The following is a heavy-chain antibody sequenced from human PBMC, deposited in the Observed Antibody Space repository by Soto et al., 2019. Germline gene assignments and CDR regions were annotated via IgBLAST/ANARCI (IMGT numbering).Heavy chain of an antibody. CDR1: GGSISSGDYY. J-gene: IGHJ4*02. V-gene: IGHV4-30-4*01. CDR3: ARDEGPYCGGDCYSGIH. Sequence: QVQLQESGPGLVKPSQTLSLTCTVSGGSISSGDYYWSWIRQPPGKGLEWIGYISYSGSTYYNPSLKSRVTISVDTSKNQFSLKLSSVTAADTAVYYCARDEGPYCGGDCYSGIHWGQGTLVTVSS. D-gene: IGHD2-21*02. CDR2: ISYSGST.